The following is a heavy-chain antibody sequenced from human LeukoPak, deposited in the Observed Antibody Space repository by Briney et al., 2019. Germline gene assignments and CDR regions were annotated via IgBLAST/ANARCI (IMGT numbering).Heavy chain of an antibody. J-gene: IGHJ4*02. CDR2: IYYSGST. D-gene: IGHD4-17*01. V-gene: IGHV4-59*01. CDR3: ARVFGDYAIDY. Sequence: SETLSLTCTVSGGSISGYYWSWIRQPPGKGLECIGYIYYSGSTNYNPSLKSRVTISVDTSKNQFSLKLRSVTAADTAVYYCARVFGDYAIDYWGQGTLVTVSS. CDR1: GGSISGYY.